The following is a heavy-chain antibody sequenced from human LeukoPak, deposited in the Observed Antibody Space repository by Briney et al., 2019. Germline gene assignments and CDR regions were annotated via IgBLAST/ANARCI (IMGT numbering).Heavy chain of an antibody. J-gene: IGHJ4*02. CDR2: IDPSDSYS. Sequence: GESLKISCKGSGYSFTNYGISWVRQVPGKGLEWMGRIDPSDSYSNYCPSFQGHVTISADRSISTAYLQWRSLKASDTAMYYCARQLDYYDKRDYWGQGTLVTVAS. V-gene: IGHV5-10-1*01. CDR3: ARQLDYYDKRDY. D-gene: IGHD3-22*01. CDR1: GYSFTNYG.